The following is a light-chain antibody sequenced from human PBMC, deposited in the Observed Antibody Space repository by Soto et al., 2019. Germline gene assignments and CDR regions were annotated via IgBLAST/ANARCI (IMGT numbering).Light chain of an antibody. J-gene: IGKJ1*01. Sequence: EIVLTQSPGTLYLSPGQSATLSCRASQTISNTFLAWYQQRPGQAPRLLIYGASGRAAGIPDRFSGSGSGTDFTLSISRLESEDFAVYYCQQYGGSPGTVGQVTKVEIK. CDR2: GAS. CDR3: QQYGGSPGT. CDR1: QTISNTF. V-gene: IGKV3-20*01.